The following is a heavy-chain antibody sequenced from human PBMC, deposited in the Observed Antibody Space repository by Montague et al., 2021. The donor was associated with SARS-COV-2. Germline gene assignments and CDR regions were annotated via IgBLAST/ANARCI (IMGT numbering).Heavy chain of an antibody. J-gene: IGHJ3*02. CDR2: ITASSINI. V-gene: IGHV3-21*01. CDR3: TRDAFTMIIDAFNI. Sequence: SLRLSCAASGFTFSTYTMNWVRQSPGQGLEWVSSITASSINIYYADSVKGRFTISRDNAKNSLYLQMNSLRAEDTAKYYCTRDAFTMIIDAFNIWGQGTKVTVSS. CDR1: GFTFSTYT. D-gene: IGHD3-22*01.